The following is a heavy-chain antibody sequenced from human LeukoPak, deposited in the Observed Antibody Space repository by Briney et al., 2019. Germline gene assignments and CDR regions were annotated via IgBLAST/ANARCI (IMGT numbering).Heavy chain of an antibody. CDR1: GFTVSSNY. J-gene: IGHJ6*02. CDR3: ARCIYYYYGMDV. Sequence: GGSLRLSCAASGFTVSSNYMSWVRQAPGKGLEWVSVIYSGGSTYYADSVKGRFTISRDNSKNTLYLQMNSLRAEDTAVYYCARCIYYYYGMDVWGQGTTVTVSS. CDR2: IYSGGST. V-gene: IGHV3-53*01. D-gene: IGHD2-8*01.